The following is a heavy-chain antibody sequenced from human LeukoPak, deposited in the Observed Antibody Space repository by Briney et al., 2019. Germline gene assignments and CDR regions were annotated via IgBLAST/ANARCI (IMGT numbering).Heavy chain of an antibody. J-gene: IGHJ4*02. CDR3: ARDRFKAYGDTELGY. D-gene: IGHD4-17*01. CDR2: IQKDGSEA. V-gene: IGHV3-7*01. CDR1: GFTLSNYW. Sequence: PGGSLRLSCTTSGFTLSNYWMTWVRQAPGKGLEWVAKIQKDGSEAYYVDSMEGRFTISRDNAENSLYLQMHSLRAEDTAVYYCARDRFKAYGDTELGYWGQGILVTVSS.